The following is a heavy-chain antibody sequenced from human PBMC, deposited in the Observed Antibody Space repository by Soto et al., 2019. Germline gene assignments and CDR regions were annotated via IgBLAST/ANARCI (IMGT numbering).Heavy chain of an antibody. CDR3: ARSVGSSWATGYGMDV. CDR1: GGSISSSNW. J-gene: IGHJ6*02. Sequence: SETLSLTCAVSGGSISSSNWWSWVRQPPGKGLEWIGEIYHSGSTNYNPSLKSRVTMSVDTSKNQFSLKLSSVTAADTAVYYCARSVGSSWATGYGMDVWGQGTTVTVSS. D-gene: IGHD6-13*01. CDR2: IYHSGST. V-gene: IGHV4-4*02.